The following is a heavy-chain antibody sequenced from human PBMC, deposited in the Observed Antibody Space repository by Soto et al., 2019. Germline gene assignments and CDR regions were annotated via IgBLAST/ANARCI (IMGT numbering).Heavy chain of an antibody. V-gene: IGHV3-30*18. CDR1: GFTFSSYG. CDR3: AKGGSSSARYFDR. D-gene: IGHD6-6*01. Sequence: QVQVVESRGGVVQPGRSLRLSCAASGFTFSSYGMHWVRQAPGKGLEWVAIISWDGNNKYYADSVKGRFTISRDSSKNTLFLQMNSLRAEDTAVYYCAKGGSSSARYFDRWGQGTLVTVSS. CDR2: ISWDGNNK. J-gene: IGHJ5*02.